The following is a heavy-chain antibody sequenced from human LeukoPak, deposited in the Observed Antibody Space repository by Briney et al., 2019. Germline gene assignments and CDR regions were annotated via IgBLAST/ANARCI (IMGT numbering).Heavy chain of an antibody. CDR2: ISGSGGDI. V-gene: IGHV3-23*01. Sequence: GGSLRLSCAASGFTFNFYAMNWVRQAPGKGLEWVSVISGSGGDIHYADSVKGRFTISRDNSNNTAYLQMNSLRVEDTAVYYCAKDRYYDYVWGNYYSHGMDGWGQGTTVTVSS. J-gene: IGHJ6*02. D-gene: IGHD3-16*01. CDR3: AKDRYYDYVWGNYYSHGMDG. CDR1: GFTFNFYA.